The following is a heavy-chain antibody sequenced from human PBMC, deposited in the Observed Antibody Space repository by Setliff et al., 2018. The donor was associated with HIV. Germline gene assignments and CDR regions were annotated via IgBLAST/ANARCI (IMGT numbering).Heavy chain of an antibody. J-gene: IGHJ4*02. CDR3: ARGLGSSSGFN. V-gene: IGHV4-31*03. Sequence: SETLSLTCTVSGGSISSGGYYWSWIRQHPVKGLEWIGYIYHSGSTYHSPSLESRVTISIDTSKNQFSLKLSSVTAADTAVYYCARGLGSSSGFNWGQGTLVTVS. CDR2: IYHSGST. CDR1: GGSISSGGYY. D-gene: IGHD6-6*01.